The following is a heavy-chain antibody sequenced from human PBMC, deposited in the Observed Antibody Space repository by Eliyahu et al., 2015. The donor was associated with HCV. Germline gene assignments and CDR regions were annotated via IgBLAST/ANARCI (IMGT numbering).Heavy chain of an antibody. CDR3: ASDLPTLGAGEFDY. CDR2: XKSKANGETT. V-gene: IGHV3-15*01. CDR1: GFXFGGXW. D-gene: IGHD1-26*01. Sequence: EVQLVESGGVLVNPGGSLRLSCATSGFXFGGXWMXWVRQAPGKGLEWVGLXKSKANGETTYYAPPVKGRFSISRDDSKNTLYLQMNSLDTEDTALYFCASDLPTLGAGEFDYWGQGTLVTVSS. J-gene: IGHJ4*02.